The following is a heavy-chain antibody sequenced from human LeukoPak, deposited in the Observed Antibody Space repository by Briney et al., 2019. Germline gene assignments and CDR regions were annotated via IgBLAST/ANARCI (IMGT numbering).Heavy chain of an antibody. V-gene: IGHV3-30-3*01. CDR1: GFTVSSNY. CDR3: ARGWLERPDY. J-gene: IGHJ4*02. D-gene: IGHD1-1*01. Sequence: GGSLRLSCAASGFTVSSNYMSWVRQAPGKGLEWVTDISYDGGNEYYADSVKGRFTISRDNSKNTLFLQMNSLRAEDTAVYFCARGWLERPDYWGQGTLVTVSS. CDR2: ISYDGGNE.